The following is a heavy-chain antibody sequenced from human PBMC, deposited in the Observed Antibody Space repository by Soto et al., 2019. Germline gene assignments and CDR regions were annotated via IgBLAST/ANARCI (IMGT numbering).Heavy chain of an antibody. V-gene: IGHV4-31*03. D-gene: IGHD5-18*01. Sequence: SETLSLTCTVSGDSITSGNHYWTWIRQHPGKGLEWIGYVYYAGTTLHNPSLKSRGFISVDTSKNQFSLKLTSVTAADTAVYYCARFYSYGYYYFDYWGQGALVTVSS. CDR1: GDSITSGNHY. CDR2: VYYAGTT. CDR3: ARFYSYGYYYFDY. J-gene: IGHJ4*02.